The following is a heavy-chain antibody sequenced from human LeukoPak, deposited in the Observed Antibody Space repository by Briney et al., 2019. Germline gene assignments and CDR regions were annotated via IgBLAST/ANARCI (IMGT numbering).Heavy chain of an antibody. CDR1: GFTFSSYS. J-gene: IGHJ6*02. D-gene: IGHD2-15*01. CDR3: ARDIVVVVAASDYYGMDV. Sequence: GGSLRLSCAASGFTFSSYSMNWVRQAPGKGLEWVSHITASGTAMFYADSVKGRFTISRDNAKNSLYLQMNSLRAEDTAVYYCARDIVVVVAASDYYGMDVWGQGTTVTVSS. CDR2: ITASGTAM. V-gene: IGHV3-48*01.